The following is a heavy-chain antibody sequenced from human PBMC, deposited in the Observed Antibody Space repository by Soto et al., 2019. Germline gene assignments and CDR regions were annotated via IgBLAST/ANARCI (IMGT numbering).Heavy chain of an antibody. CDR3: AKEGTTSPYNWFDP. D-gene: IGHD2-2*01. Sequence: PGESLKISCKGSGYSFAGYWITWVRQKPGKGLEWMGRIDPSDSQTYYSPSFRGHVTISVTKSITTVFLQWSSLRAEDTAVYYCAKEGTTSPYNWFDPWGQGTLVTVSS. V-gene: IGHV5-10-1*01. CDR2: IDPSDSQT. CDR1: GYSFAGYW. J-gene: IGHJ5*02.